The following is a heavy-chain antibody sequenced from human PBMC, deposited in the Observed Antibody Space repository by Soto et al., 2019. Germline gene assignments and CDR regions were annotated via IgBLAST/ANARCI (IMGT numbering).Heavy chain of an antibody. CDR2: INPNSGGT. D-gene: IGHD2-15*01. Sequence: GASLKVSCKASGYPFTGYYIHWVRQAPGQGLEWMGWINPNSGGTNYAQKFQGWVTMTRDTSISTAYMELSRLRSDDTAVYYCARDIDLGYCRGGSCSGVGWAFDIGGKGKMVTVSS. CDR3: ARDIDLGYCRGGSCSGVGWAFDI. V-gene: IGHV1-2*04. J-gene: IGHJ3*02. CDR1: GYPFTGYY.